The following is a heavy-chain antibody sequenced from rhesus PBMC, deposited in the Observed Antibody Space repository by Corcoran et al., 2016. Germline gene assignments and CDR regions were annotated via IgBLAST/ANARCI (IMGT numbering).Heavy chain of an antibody. CDR2: IYSNTEST. CDR3: ARGSYGSSYFDQ. Sequence: QVQLQESGPGLVKPSETLSLTCAVSGGSISSSNWWSWIRQPPGKGLEWIGGIYSNTESTNYNPALKSRVTISKDTSKNQFSWKLSSVTAADTAVYYCARGSYGSSYFDQWGQGVLVTVSS. V-gene: IGHV4S12*01. J-gene: IGHJ4*01. CDR1: GGSISSSNW. D-gene: IGHD4-29*01.